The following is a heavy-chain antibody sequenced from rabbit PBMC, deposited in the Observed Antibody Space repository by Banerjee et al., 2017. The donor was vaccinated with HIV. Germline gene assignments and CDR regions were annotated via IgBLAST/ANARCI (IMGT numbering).Heavy chain of an antibody. CDR3: ASDYGANDYYTFGL. D-gene: IGHD8-1*01. Sequence: QSLEESGGDLVKPGASLTLTCTASGFSLSDNYMCWVRQAPGKGLEWIACIYNGDGSTYYASWAKGRFTISKTSSTTVTLQMTSLTAADTATYFCASDYGANDYYTFGLWGQGTLVTVS. CDR1: GFSLSDNY. V-gene: IGHV1S40*01. CDR2: IYNGDGST. J-gene: IGHJ3*01.